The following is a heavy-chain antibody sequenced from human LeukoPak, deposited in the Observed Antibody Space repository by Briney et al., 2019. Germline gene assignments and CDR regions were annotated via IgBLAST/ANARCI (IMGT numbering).Heavy chain of an antibody. CDR1: GYTCNNYG. Sequence: EASVKVSCKASGYTCNNYGVSWVRQAPGQGLEWMGWIDTYRGSTNYAQNLQGRVTVTTDTSTTTVYMELRSLRSDDTAVYYCARPNTDATGYFFDYWGQGTQVTVSS. V-gene: IGHV1-18*01. CDR2: IDTYRGST. J-gene: IGHJ4*02. CDR3: ARPNTDATGYFFDY. D-gene: IGHD1-1*01.